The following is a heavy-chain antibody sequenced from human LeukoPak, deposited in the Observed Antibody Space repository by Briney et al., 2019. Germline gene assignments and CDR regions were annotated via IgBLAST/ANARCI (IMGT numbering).Heavy chain of an antibody. V-gene: IGHV3-30*02. CDR3: AKVVSLGRYYYYYYMDV. D-gene: IGHD5/OR15-5a*01. J-gene: IGHJ6*03. Sequence: DSVKGRFTISRDNSKNTLYLQMNSLRAEDTAVYYCAKVVSLGRYYYYYYMDVWGKGTTVTISS.